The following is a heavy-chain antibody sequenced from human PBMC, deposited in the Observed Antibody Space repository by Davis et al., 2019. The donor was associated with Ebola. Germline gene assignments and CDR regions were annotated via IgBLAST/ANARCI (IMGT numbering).Heavy chain of an antibody. CDR1: GYTFTSYG. CDR2: INPNSGGT. V-gene: IGHV1-2*06. J-gene: IGHJ5*02. Sequence: ASVKVSCKASGYTFTSYGISWVRQAPGQGLEWMGRINPNSGGTNYAQKFQGRVTMTRDTSISTAYMELSRLRSDDTAVYYCARGAGYDSSGYDDWFDPWGQGTLVTVSS. CDR3: ARGAGYDSSGYDDWFDP. D-gene: IGHD3-22*01.